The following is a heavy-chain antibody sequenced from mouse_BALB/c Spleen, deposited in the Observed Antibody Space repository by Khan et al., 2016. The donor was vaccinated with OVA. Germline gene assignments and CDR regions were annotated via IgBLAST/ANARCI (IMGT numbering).Heavy chain of an antibody. V-gene: IGHV1-77*01. CDR1: GYNFTDYY. D-gene: IGHD1-2*01. CDR2: ISPGSGDT. Sequence: QVQLQQSGAELARPGASVKLSCKASGYNFTDYYINWVKLRTGQGLEWIGEISPGSGDTYYNERFKGKATLTADKSSSTAYMQLSSLTSEASAVYFCARRNYFGYTFAYWGQGTLVTVSA. J-gene: IGHJ3*01. CDR3: ARRNYFGYTFAY.